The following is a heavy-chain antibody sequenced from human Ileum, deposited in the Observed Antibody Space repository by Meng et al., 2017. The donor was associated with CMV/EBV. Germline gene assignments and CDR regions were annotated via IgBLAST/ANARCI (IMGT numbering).Heavy chain of an antibody. Sequence: SNRWSWVRQPPGKGLEWIGEIYHSGSTNYNPSLKSRVTISVDKSKNQFSLKLSSVTAADTAVYYCARDRTPYYYDSSGYRKYWYFDLWGRGTLVTVSS. CDR1: SNR. CDR3: ARDRTPYYYDSSGYRKYWYFDL. J-gene: IGHJ2*01. V-gene: IGHV4-4*02. D-gene: IGHD3-22*01. CDR2: IYHSGST.